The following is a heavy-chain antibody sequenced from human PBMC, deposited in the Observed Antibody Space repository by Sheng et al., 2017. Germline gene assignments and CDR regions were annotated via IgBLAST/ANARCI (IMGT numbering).Heavy chain of an antibody. D-gene: IGHD6-6*01. CDR1: GFTFSDYY. J-gene: IGHJ6*03. V-gene: IGHV3-11*05. CDR2: ISSSSSYT. Sequence: QVQLVESGGGLVKPGGSLRLSCAASGFTFSDYYMSWIRQAPGKGLEWVSYISSSSSYTNYADSVKGRFTISRDNAKNSLYLQMNSLRAEDTAVYYCARVVPSSPYYMDVWGKGTTVTVSS. CDR3: ARVVPSSPYYMDV.